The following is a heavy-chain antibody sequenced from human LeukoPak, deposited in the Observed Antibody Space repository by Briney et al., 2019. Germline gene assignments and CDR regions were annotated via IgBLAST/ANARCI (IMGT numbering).Heavy chain of an antibody. V-gene: IGHV4-39*07. CDR1: DGSISSSSYY. CDR2: IYYSGST. CDR3: ARDFSSSSTVYYYYYMDV. J-gene: IGHJ6*03. D-gene: IGHD6-6*01. Sequence: PSETLSLTCTVSDGSISSSSYYWGWIRQPPGKGLEWIGNIYYSGSTYYNPSLKSRVTISVDTSKNQFSLKLSSVTAADTAIYYCARDFSSSSTVYYYYYMDVWGKGTTVTVSS.